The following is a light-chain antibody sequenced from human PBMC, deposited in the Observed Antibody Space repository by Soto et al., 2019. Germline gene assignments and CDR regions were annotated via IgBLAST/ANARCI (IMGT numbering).Light chain of an antibody. Sequence: EIVLTQSPATLSLSPGERATLSCRASQSCSSYLAWYQQHPCQAPRLLIYDASNRATGLPARYSGSGSGTDFTLPIIGLETECFAVYDCKQRSNWVFTFGGGNTVDIK. V-gene: IGKV3-11*01. CDR2: DAS. CDR3: KQRSNWVFT. J-gene: IGKJ4*01. CDR1: QSCSSY.